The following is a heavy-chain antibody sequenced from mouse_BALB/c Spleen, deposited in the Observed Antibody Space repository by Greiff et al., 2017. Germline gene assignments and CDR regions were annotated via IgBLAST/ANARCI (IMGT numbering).Heavy chain of an antibody. J-gene: IGHJ2*01. CDR2: IYWDDDK. CDR3: ARRYGSSYYFDY. D-gene: IGHD1-1*01. CDR1: GFSLSTSGMG. V-gene: IGHV8-12*01. Sequence: QVTLKVSGPGILQPSQTLSLTCSFSGFSLSTSGMGVSWIRQPSGKGLEWLAHIYWDDDKRYNPSLKSRLTISKDTSSNQVFLKITSVDTADTATYYCARRYGSSYYFDYWGQGTTLTVSS.